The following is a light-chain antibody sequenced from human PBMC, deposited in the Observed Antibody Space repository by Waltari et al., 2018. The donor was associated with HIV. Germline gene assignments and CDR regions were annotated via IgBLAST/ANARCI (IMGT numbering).Light chain of an antibody. CDR3: QAWTSPGSI. J-gene: IGLJ2*01. V-gene: IGLV3-1*01. Sequence: SYEWSQPPSVSVSAGQTATITCSGDDLGHKHVYWYQQRPGQSPVLVMSQNNKRPSGIPGRFSGSKSGNTATLTIRGTQTLDEATYYCQAWTSPGSIFGGGTILTVL. CDR2: QNN. CDR1: DLGHKH.